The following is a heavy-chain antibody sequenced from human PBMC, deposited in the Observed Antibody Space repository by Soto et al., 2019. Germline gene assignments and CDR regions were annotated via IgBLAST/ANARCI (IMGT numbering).Heavy chain of an antibody. CDR3: ARVFSIAAAGDIDY. V-gene: IGHV1-18*01. CDR2: ISAYNGNT. D-gene: IGHD6-13*01. Sequence: ASVKVSCKASGYTFTSYGISWVRQAPGQGLEWMGWISAYNGNTNYAQKLQGRVTMTTDTSTSTAYMELRSLRSDDTAVYYCARVFSIAAAGDIDYWGQGTLVTVSS. CDR1: GYTFTSYG. J-gene: IGHJ4*02.